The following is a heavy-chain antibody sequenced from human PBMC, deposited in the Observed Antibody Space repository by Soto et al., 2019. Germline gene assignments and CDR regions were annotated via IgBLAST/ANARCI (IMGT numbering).Heavy chain of an antibody. V-gene: IGHV3-30-3*01. CDR2: ISYDGNNK. CDR1: GFTFSSFD. CDR3: ARDPPGLRRRGVPFDP. D-gene: IGHD3-10*01. J-gene: IGHJ5*02. Sequence: GGSLRLSCAASGFTFSSFDIHWVRQAPGKGLDWVAAISYDGNNKYYADSVKGRFTISRDNSKNTLYLQMNSLRAEDTAVYYCARDPPGLRRRGVPFDPWGQGTLVTVSS.